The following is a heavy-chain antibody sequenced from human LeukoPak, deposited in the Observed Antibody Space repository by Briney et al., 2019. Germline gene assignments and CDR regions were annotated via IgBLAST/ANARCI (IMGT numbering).Heavy chain of an antibody. J-gene: IGHJ4*02. CDR2: ISPDGSVT. Sequence: GGSLRLSCAASGFNLRTFWIHWIRQDAGGRLVWVSRISPDGSVTTYTASVKGRFAISRDNAKNTLYLEMNSLRADDASIYYCVSDSGLRSGGDSWGQGTPVTVSS. V-gene: IGHV3-74*01. CDR1: GFNLRTFW. CDR3: VSDSGLRSGGDS. D-gene: IGHD1-26*01.